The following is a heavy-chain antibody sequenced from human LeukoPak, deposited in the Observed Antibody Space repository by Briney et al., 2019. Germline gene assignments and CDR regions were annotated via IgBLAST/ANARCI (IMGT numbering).Heavy chain of an antibody. J-gene: IGHJ3*02. CDR3: ARDVTKNYGSGSGI. CDR2: INSNGGSA. V-gene: IGHV3-64*01. CDR1: GFTFSSYA. D-gene: IGHD3-10*01. Sequence: PGGSLRLSCAASGFTFSSYAMHWVRQAPGKGLEYVSGINSNGGSAYYANSVKGRFTISRDNSKNTLYLQMNSLRAEDTAVYYCARDVTKNYGSGSGIWGQGTMVTVSS.